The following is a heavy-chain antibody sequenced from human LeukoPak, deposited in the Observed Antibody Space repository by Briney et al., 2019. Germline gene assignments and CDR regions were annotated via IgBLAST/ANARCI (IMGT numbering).Heavy chain of an antibody. CDR3: ATYSSLNAREFQY. J-gene: IGHJ1*01. CDR2: IKTDGSEK. Sequence: GGSLRLSCEGSGFTFSNYWMSWVRQAPGKGLEWVANIKTDGSEKYYVDSVKGRFTISRDNAKNSLYLQMNSLRAEDTAVYYCATYSSLNAREFQYWGQGTLDTVSS. V-gene: IGHV3-7*01. CDR1: GFTFSNYW. D-gene: IGHD3-22*01.